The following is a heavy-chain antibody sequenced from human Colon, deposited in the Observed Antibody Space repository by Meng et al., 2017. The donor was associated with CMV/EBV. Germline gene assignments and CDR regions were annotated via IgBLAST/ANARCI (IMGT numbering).Heavy chain of an antibody. CDR1: GFAFSNHA. CDR3: TTDVWLGDCSSTSCWGYYYDLDV. CDR2: VYTGLSTT. J-gene: IGHJ6*02. D-gene: IGHD2-2*01. Sequence: GGSLRLSCTGSGFAFSNHAMSWVRQAPGKGLEWVSVVYTGLSTTYSADTVKGRFTISRDNSKDTLYLQMSSLRVEDTAVYYCTTDVWLGDCSSTSCWGYYYDLDVWGQGTTVTVSS. V-gene: IGHV3-23*03.